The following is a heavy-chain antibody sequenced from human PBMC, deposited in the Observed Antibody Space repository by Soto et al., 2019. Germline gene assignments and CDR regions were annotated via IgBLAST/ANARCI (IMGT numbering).Heavy chain of an antibody. CDR1: GGSISSSNYH. CDR3: ARHVGNSPPGS. CDR2: MYYSGSA. V-gene: IGHV4-39*01. D-gene: IGHD1-26*01. J-gene: IGHJ4*02. Sequence: QLQLQESGPGLVKPSETLSLTCTVSGGSISSSNYHWGWIRQPPGKGLEWIGSMYYSGSAYYNPSLKSRVTISVDTSKNQFSLTLTSVTAADTAVYHFARHVGNSPPGSWGQGTLVTVS.